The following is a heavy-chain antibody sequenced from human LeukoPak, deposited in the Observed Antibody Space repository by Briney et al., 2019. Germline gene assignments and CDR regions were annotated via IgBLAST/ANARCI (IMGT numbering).Heavy chain of an antibody. D-gene: IGHD2-21*02. CDR2: ISSGSSYI. J-gene: IGHJ4*02. CDR1: GFTFSSYS. Sequence: GGSLRLSCAASGFTFSSYSMNWVRQAPGKGLEWVSSISSGSSYIYYADSVKGRFTISRDNAKNSLYLQMNSLRAEDTAVYYCAKKNPYCGGDCYSLFDYWGQGTLVTVSS. CDR3: AKKNPYCGGDCYSLFDY. V-gene: IGHV3-21*01.